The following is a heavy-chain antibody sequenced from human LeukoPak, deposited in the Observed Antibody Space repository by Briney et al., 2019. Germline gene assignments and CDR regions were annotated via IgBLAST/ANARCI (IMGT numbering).Heavy chain of an antibody. J-gene: IGHJ5*02. Sequence: GASVKVSCKASGYTFTSYGISWVRQAPGQGLEWMGWISAYNGNTNYAQKLQGRVTMTTDTSTSTAYMELRSLRSDDTAVYYCARVSRIAAAGRDWFDPWGQGTLVTVSS. CDR2: ISAYNGNT. V-gene: IGHV1-18*01. CDR3: ARVSRIAAAGRDWFDP. D-gene: IGHD6-13*01. CDR1: GYTFTSYG.